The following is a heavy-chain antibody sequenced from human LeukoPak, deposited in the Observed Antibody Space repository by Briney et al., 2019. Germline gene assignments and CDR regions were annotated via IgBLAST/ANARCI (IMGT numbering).Heavy chain of an antibody. CDR1: GGSISSYY. Sequence: SETLSLTCTVSGGSISSYYWSWIRQPPGKGLEWIGYIHYSGSTNYNPSLKSRVTISVDTSKNQFSLKLSSVTAADTAVYYCAREPRYYGSGNYFLYYFDFWGQGTLVTVSS. CDR3: AREPRYYGSGNYFLYYFDF. D-gene: IGHD3-10*01. V-gene: IGHV4-59*01. J-gene: IGHJ4*02. CDR2: IHYSGST.